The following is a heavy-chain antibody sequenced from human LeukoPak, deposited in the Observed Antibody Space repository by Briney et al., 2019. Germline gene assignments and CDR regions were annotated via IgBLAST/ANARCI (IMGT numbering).Heavy chain of an antibody. Sequence: GGSLRLSCAASGFTFSDYGMHWVRQAPGKGLEWVALISYDGGNKFYADSVRDRFTISRDNSKNTLFLQMNSLRIEDTAVYYCAKVFEVRGVRRPKDYWGQGTLVIVSS. V-gene: IGHV3-30*18. D-gene: IGHD3-10*01. CDR3: AKVFEVRGVRRPKDY. J-gene: IGHJ4*02. CDR1: GFTFSDYG. CDR2: ISYDGGNK.